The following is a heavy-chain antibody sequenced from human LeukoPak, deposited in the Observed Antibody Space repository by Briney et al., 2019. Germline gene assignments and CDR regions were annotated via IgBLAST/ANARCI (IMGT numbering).Heavy chain of an antibody. Sequence: SETLSLTCSVSGGSISSYYWSWLRQPPGKGLEYIGYIYYSGSTNYNPSLKSRVTISVDTSKDQFSLILTSVTAADTAVYYCARLKCISTTCPSRYVMDVWGQGTTVTVSS. CDR1: GGSISSYY. CDR3: ARLKCISTTCPSRYVMDV. V-gene: IGHV4-59*01. J-gene: IGHJ6*02. D-gene: IGHD2-2*01. CDR2: IYYSGST.